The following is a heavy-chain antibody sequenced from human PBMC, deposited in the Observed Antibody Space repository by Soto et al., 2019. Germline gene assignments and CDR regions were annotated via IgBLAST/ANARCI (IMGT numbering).Heavy chain of an antibody. CDR3: ARVGGGCSSTSCYSYYYYYGMDV. D-gene: IGHD2-2*01. CDR2: IFHTGTT. J-gene: IGHJ6*02. Sequence: PSETLSLTCAVSGDSIISIYHWAWIRQPPGRSLEWIASIFHTGTTYYNPSLKSRVTISLDTSKNQFSLKLSSVSAADTAVYYCARVGGGCSSTSCYSYYYYYGMDVWGQGTTVTVSS. CDR1: GDSIISIYH. V-gene: IGHV4-38-2*01.